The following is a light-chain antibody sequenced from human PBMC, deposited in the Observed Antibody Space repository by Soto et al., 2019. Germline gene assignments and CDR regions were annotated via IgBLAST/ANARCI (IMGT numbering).Light chain of an antibody. Sequence: DIVMTQSPATLSVAPGERATLSCRASQSVSSYLAWYQQKPGQAPRLLIYDASNRATGIPARFSGSGSGTDFTLTISSLEPEDFAVYYCQQRKTFGQGTKVDIK. CDR1: QSVSSY. V-gene: IGKV3-11*01. J-gene: IGKJ1*01. CDR2: DAS. CDR3: QQRKT.